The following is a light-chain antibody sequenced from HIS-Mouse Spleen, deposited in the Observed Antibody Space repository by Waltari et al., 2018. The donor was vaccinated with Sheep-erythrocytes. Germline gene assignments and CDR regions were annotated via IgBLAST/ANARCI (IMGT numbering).Light chain of an antibody. CDR1: RSDVGSYNL. V-gene: IGLV2-23*01. CDR3: CSYAGSSTPWV. Sequence: QSALTQPASVSGSPGQSITISCPGTRSDVGSYNLVSWYQQPPGKAPKLRIYEGSKRPSGVSNRFSGSKSGNTASLTISGLQAEDEADYYCCSYAGSSTPWVFGGGTKLTVL. J-gene: IGLJ3*02. CDR2: EGS.